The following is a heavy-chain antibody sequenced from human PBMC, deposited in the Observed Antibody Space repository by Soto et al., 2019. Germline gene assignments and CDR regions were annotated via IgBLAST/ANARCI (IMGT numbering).Heavy chain of an antibody. CDR1: GGTFSSYA. CDR3: ARDLRRDGYN. D-gene: IGHD5-12*01. Sequence: AASVKVSCKASGGTFSSYAISWVRQAPGQGLEWMGGIIPIFGTANYAQKFQGRVTITADESTSTAYMELSSLRSEDTAVYYCARDLRRDGYNWGQGTLVTVSS. CDR2: IIPIFGTA. J-gene: IGHJ4*02. V-gene: IGHV1-69*13.